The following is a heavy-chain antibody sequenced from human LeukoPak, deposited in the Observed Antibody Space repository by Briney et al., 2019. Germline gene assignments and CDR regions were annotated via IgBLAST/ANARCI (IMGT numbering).Heavy chain of an antibody. CDR3: ARVRSSWTLDY. J-gene: IGHJ4*02. Sequence: SETLSLTCTVSGGSISSGSYYWSWIRQPAGKGLEWIGRIYTSGSTNYNPSLKSRVTISVDTSKNQFSLKLSSVTAADTAVYYCARVRSSWTLDYWGQGTLVTVSS. V-gene: IGHV4-61*02. D-gene: IGHD6-13*01. CDR2: IYTSGST. CDR1: GGSISSGSYY.